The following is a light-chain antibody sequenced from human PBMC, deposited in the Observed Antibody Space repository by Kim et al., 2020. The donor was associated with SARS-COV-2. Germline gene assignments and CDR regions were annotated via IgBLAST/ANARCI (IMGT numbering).Light chain of an antibody. J-gene: IGKJ2*01. CDR2: GAS. CDR3: QQYGSSPRNT. V-gene: IGKV3-20*01. CDR1: QSVSSSY. Sequence: EIVLTQSPGTLSLSPGERATLSCRASQSVSSSYLAWYQQKPGQAPRLLIYGASSRATGIPDRISGSGSGTDFTLTISRLEPEDFAVYYCQQYGSSPRNTFGQGTKLEI.